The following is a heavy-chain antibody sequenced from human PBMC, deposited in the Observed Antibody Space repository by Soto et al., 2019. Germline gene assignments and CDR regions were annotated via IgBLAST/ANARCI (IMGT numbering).Heavy chain of an antibody. CDR1: GYSFTSYW. CDR3: GRPRSGWTNYCYYYGMDV. Sequence: PGASLKISGKGSGYSFTSYWIAWVRQMAGKGLEWMGIIYPGDSDTRYSPSFQGQVTISADKSISTAYLQWSSLKASETAMYYCGRPRSGWTNYCYYYGMDVWGQGTTVTVSS. J-gene: IGHJ6*02. CDR2: IYPGDSDT. V-gene: IGHV5-51*01. D-gene: IGHD6-19*01.